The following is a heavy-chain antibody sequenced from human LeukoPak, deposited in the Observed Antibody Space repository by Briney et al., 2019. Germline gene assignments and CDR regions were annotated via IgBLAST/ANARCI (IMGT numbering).Heavy chain of an antibody. D-gene: IGHD6-19*01. V-gene: IGHV3-66*04. CDR2: IYSGGST. J-gene: IGHJ4*02. Sequence: GGSLRLSCAASGFTVSSNYMTWVRQAPGKGLEWVSVIYSGGSTYYTDSVKGRFTISRDTSKNTLYLQMNSLRAEDTAVYYCASQIAVAGTALDYWGQGTLVTVSS. CDR3: ASQIAVAGTALDY. CDR1: GFTVSSNY.